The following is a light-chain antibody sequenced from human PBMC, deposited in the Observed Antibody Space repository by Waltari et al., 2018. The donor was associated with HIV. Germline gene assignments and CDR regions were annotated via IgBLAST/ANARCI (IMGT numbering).Light chain of an antibody. CDR2: RNN. Sequence: QSVLSQPPSAYWTPRQTGTISCSRSRFHHGREDVYSFQQLPGTAPNLLMYRNNQRPSGVPDRVSGSKSGTSASLAISGLRAEDEADYYCAAWDDSLSAVVFGGGTKLTVL. CDR3: AAWDDSLSAVV. CDR1: RFHHGRED. J-gene: IGLJ3*02. V-gene: IGLV1-47*01.